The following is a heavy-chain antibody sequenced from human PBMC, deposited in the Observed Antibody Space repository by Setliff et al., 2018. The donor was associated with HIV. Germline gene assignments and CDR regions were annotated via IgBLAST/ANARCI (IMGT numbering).Heavy chain of an antibody. J-gene: IGHJ4*02. D-gene: IGHD1-26*01. CDR3: ARSTHSESSFDY. CDR2: IYPDDSDT. Sequence: GESLKISCKGSGYAFDTFWISWVRQMPGKGLECMGTIYPDDSDTRYSPSFQGQVAISVDKSIRAVYLQWSSLKASDSAMYYCARSTHSESSFDYWGQGTPVTVSS. V-gene: IGHV5-51*01. CDR1: GYAFDTFW.